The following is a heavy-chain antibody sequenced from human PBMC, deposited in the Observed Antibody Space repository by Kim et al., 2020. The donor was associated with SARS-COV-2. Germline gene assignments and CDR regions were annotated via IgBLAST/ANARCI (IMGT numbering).Heavy chain of an antibody. Sequence: LKSRVTISVDTSKNQFSLKLSSVTAADTAVYYCAREVAAGTSFPPYFDYWGQGTLVTVSS. CDR3: AREVAAGTSFPPYFDY. D-gene: IGHD6-13*01. V-gene: IGHV4-39*02. J-gene: IGHJ4*02.